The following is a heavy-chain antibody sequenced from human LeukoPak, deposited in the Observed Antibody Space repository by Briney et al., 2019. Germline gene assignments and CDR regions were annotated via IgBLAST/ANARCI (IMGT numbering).Heavy chain of an antibody. CDR1: GFIFHDSV. D-gene: IGHD3-10*01. V-gene: IGHV3-9*01. Sequence: PGGSLRLSCAASGFIFHDSVMHWVRQAPGKGLEWVSGVSKKSDYMAYADSVKGRFTISRDNAKNSLYPQMNSLRAEDTALYYCAKERYDGSGAAYDNWGQGTLATVSS. CDR3: AKERYDGSGAAYDN. J-gene: IGHJ4*02. CDR2: VSKKSDYM.